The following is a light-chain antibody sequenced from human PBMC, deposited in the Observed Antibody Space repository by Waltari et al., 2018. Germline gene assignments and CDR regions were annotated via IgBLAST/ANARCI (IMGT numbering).Light chain of an antibody. CDR2: EDN. J-gene: IGLJ3*02. CDR1: SSDVGSNNF. CDR3: CSYAGGSPRWV. Sequence: QSALTQPASVSGSPGQSITISCTESSSDVGSNNFVSWYQQHPGKAPKVMIYEDNKRPAGLSNRFSGSKSGNTASLTISGLQADDEADYYCCSYAGGSPRWVFGGGTKLTVL. V-gene: IGLV2-23*01.